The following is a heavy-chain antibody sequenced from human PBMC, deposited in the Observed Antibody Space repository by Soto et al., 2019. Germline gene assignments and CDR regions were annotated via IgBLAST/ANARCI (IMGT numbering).Heavy chain of an antibody. CDR1: GFTFSSYG. D-gene: IGHD3-9*01. CDR2: ISYDGSNK. Sequence: GGSLRLSCAASGFTFSSYGMHWVRQAPGKGLEWVAVISYDGSNKYYADSVKGRFTISRDNSKNTLYLQMNSLRAEDTAVYYCAKGSGGRYFDWFTPKSNIGMDVWGQGTTVTVSS. J-gene: IGHJ6*02. V-gene: IGHV3-30*18. CDR3: AKGSGGRYFDWFTPKSNIGMDV.